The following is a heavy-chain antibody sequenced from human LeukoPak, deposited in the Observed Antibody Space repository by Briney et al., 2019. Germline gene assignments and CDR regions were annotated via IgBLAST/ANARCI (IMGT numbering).Heavy chain of an antibody. V-gene: IGHV3-74*01. CDR2: IKSDGITT. CDR3: ARGVWHYDL. CDR1: GFAFSSYW. J-gene: IGHJ2*01. Sequence: GGSLRLSCAASGFAFSSYWMHWVRRAPGKGRVWVSRIKSDGITTTYADSVKGRFTISRDNAKNTLYLQMNSLRVDDTAVYYCARGVWHYDLWGRGTLVTVSS.